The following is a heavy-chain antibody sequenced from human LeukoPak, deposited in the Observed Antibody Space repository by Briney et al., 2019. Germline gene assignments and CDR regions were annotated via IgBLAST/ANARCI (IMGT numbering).Heavy chain of an antibody. CDR2: IYYSGST. V-gene: IGHV4-59*08. D-gene: IGHD3-10*01. Sequence: SETLSLTCTVSGGSISSYYWSWIRQPPGKGLGWIGYIYYSGSTNYNPSLKSRVTISVDTSKNHLSLKLSSVTAADTAVYYCARLHRGDDAFDIWGQGTMVTVSS. CDR3: ARLHRGDDAFDI. J-gene: IGHJ3*02. CDR1: GGSISSYY.